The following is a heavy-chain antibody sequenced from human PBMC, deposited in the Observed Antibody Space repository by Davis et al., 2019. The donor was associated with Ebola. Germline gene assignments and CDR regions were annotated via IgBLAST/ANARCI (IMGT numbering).Heavy chain of an antibody. CDR1: GAFVSSGGYS. V-gene: IGHV4-30-4*07. CDR2: YYYTGTT. D-gene: IGHD3-10*01. J-gene: IGHJ5*02. Sequence: LRLSCGVSGAFVSSGGYSWIWIRQPPGKGLEWIGYYYYTGTTYYSPSLRSRVTISVDTSKNQFSLKLSSVTAADTAVYYCAREATMVRDNWFDPWGQGTLVTVSS. CDR3: AREATMVRDNWFDP.